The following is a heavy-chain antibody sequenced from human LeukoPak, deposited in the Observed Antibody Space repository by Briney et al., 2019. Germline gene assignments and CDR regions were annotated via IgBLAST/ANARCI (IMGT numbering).Heavy chain of an antibody. J-gene: IGHJ6*02. CDR2: IWYDGSNK. D-gene: IGHD6-19*01. CDR3: ASSLGIAVEGYYGMDV. CDR1: GFTFSSYG. Sequence: AGGSLRLSCAASGFTFSSYGMHWVRQAPGKGLEWVAVIWYDGSNKYYADSVKGRFTISRDNAKNSLYLQMNSLRAEDTAVYYCASSLGIAVEGYYGMDVWGQGTTVTVSS. V-gene: IGHV3-33*03.